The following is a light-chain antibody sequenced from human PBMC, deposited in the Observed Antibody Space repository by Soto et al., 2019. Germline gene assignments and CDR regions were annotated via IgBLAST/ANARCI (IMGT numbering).Light chain of an antibody. CDR3: QQYNNWPYT. CDR1: QSVSYY. V-gene: IGKV3D-15*01. J-gene: IGKJ2*01. CDR2: GAS. Sequence: EIVLTQSPSTLSLSPGERATLSFRASQSVSYYLAWYQQKPGQAPRLLIYGASSRATGIPDRFSGSGSGTEFTLTISSLQSEDFAVYFCQQYNNWPYTLGQGTKVDI.